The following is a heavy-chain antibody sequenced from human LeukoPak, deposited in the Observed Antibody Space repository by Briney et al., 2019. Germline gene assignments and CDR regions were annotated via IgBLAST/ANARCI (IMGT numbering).Heavy chain of an antibody. J-gene: IGHJ4*02. CDR1: GFTVSTNY. CDR3: ARGGCSSTSCADFDY. Sequence: GGSLRLSCAASGFTVSTNYMSWVRQAPGKGLEWVSVIYSGGTTYYADSVKGRFTISRDNSKNTLYLQMNSLRAEDTAAYYCARGGCSSTSCADFDYWGQGTLVTVSS. V-gene: IGHV3-66*01. CDR2: IYSGGTT. D-gene: IGHD2-2*01.